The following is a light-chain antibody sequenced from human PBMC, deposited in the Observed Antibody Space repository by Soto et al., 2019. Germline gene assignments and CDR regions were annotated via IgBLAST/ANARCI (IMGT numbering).Light chain of an antibody. CDR2: DAS. Sequence: DIQMTQSPSTLSASVGDRVTITCRASQSISSWLAWYQQKPGKAPKLLISDASSLKSGVPSRFSGSGSATEFTLTISSLQPDDFATYYRQQYNSYSRTFGQGTKVEIK. J-gene: IGKJ1*01. V-gene: IGKV1-5*01. CDR3: QQYNSYSRT. CDR1: QSISSW.